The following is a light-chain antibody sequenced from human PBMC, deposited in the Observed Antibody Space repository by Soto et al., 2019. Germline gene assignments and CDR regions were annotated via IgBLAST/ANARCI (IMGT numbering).Light chain of an antibody. J-gene: IGKJ5*01. Sequence: DVFMTQSPLSLPVTLGQAASISCRSSHSLVYMDGNTYLNWLQQRPGQSPRRLIYKVSTRDSGVRDRFSGSGSGTDFTLKISRVEAEDVGIYYCMQGTHWPLTFGQGTRLEIQ. CDR3: MQGTHWPLT. V-gene: IGKV2-30*01. CDR2: KVS. CDR1: HSLVYMDGNTY.